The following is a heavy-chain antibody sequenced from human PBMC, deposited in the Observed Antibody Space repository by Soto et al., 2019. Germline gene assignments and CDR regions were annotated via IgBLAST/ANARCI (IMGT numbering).Heavy chain of an antibody. CDR1: GGTFSSYA. D-gene: IGHD7-27*01. CDR3: ARDSDDVRLGGDY. V-gene: IGHV1-69*01. Sequence: QVQLVQSGAEVKKPGSSVKVSCKASGGTFSSYAISWVRQAPGQGPEWMGGIIPILGTANYAQKLQGRVTIAADESTSTAYMELSSLRSEDTAVYYCARDSDDVRLGGDYWGQGTLVTVSS. CDR2: IIPILGTA. J-gene: IGHJ4*02.